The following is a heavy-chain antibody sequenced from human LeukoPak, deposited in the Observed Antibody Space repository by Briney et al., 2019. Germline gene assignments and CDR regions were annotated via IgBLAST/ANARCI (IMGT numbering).Heavy chain of an antibody. CDR2: ISGISTGGGST. V-gene: IGHV3-23*01. D-gene: IGHD3-10*01. J-gene: IGHJ6*04. CDR1: GFSFRNYA. CDR3: AKGTTDYGSGYGMDV. Sequence: GGSLRLSCAASGFSFRNYAMNWVRQAPGKGLECVSAISGISTGGGSTFYADSVKGRFTISRDNSNIMSYLQMNSLRAEDTAVYYCAKGTTDYGSGYGMDVWGKGTTVTVSS.